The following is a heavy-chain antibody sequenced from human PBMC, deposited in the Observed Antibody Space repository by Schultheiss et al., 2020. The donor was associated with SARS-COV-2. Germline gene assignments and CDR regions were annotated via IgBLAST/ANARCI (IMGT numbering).Heavy chain of an antibody. CDR1: GFIFSSYG. CDR2: ISYDGSNK. D-gene: IGHD6-13*01. V-gene: IGHV3-33*05. CDR3: AREEYSSSWYALGSDY. J-gene: IGHJ4*02. Sequence: GGSLRLSCAASGFIFSSYGMHWVRQAPGKGLEWVAVISYDGSNKYYADSVKGRFTISRDNSKNTLYLQMNSLRAEDTAVYYCAREEYSSSWYALGSDYWGQGTLVTVSS.